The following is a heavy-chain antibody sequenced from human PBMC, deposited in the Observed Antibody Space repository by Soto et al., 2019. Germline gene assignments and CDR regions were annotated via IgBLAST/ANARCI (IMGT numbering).Heavy chain of an antibody. CDR2: FDPEDGET. Sequence: ASVKVSCKVSGYTLTELSMHWVRQAPGKGLEWMGGFDPEDGETIYAQKFQGRVTMTRNTSISTAYVELSSLRSEDTAVYYCARRLITGTTYSEYYYYFYMDVWGKGTTVTVSS. CDR1: GYTLTELS. CDR3: ARRLITGTTYSEYYYYFYMDV. D-gene: IGHD1-7*01. J-gene: IGHJ6*03. V-gene: IGHV1-24*01.